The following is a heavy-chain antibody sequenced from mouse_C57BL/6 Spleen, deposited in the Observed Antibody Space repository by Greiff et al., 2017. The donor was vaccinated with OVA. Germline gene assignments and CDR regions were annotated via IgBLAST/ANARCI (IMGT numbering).Heavy chain of an antibody. CDR3: VREEGYYSNFYWYFDV. CDR1: GFTFNTYA. J-gene: IGHJ1*03. Sequence: DVQLVESGGGLVQPKGSLKLSCAASGFTFNTYAMHWVRQAPGKGLEWVARIRSKSSNYATYYADSVKDRFTISRDDSQSMLYLQMNNLKTEDTAMYYCVREEGYYSNFYWYFDVWGTGTTVTVSS. D-gene: IGHD2-5*01. V-gene: IGHV10-3*01. CDR2: IRSKSSNYAT.